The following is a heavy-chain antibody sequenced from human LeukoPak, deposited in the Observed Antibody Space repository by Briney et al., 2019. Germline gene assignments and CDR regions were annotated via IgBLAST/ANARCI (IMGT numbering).Heavy chain of an antibody. V-gene: IGHV3-30*04. CDR2: ISYDGNNK. J-gene: IGHJ4*02. D-gene: IGHD5-12*01. CDR3: TRRGGGYDFDY. Sequence: GGSLRLSCAASEFAFSTYAMHWVRQAPGKGLEWVSVISYDGNNKYYADSVRGRFTITRDNSRNTLYLQMNSLRAEDTAVYYCTRRGGGYDFDYWGQGTLVIVSS. CDR1: EFAFSTYA.